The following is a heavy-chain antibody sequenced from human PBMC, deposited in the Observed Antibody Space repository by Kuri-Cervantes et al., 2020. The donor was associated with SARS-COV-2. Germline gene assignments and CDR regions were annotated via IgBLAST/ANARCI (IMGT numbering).Heavy chain of an antibody. CDR2: ISYDGSNK. CDR3: AARTLMVTGNWFDP. Sequence: GESLKISCAASGFTFSSYGMHWVRQAPGKGLEWVAVISYDGSNKYYADSVKGRFTISRDNSKNTLYLQMNSLRAEDTAVYYCAARTLMVTGNWFDPWGQGTLVTVSA. CDR1: GFTFSSYG. J-gene: IGHJ5*02. V-gene: IGHV3-30*03. D-gene: IGHD2-21*02.